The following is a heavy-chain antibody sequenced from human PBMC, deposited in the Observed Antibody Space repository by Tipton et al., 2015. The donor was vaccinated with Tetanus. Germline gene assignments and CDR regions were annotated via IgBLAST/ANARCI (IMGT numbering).Heavy chain of an antibody. Sequence: LSLTCTVSGGSLSSSHWAWIRQPPGKGLEWVASISSTSSYIYYADSVKGRFTIPRDNAKNSVYLQMSSLRGDDTAVYYCASGSTLDYWGQGALVSVSS. CDR3: ASGSTLDY. J-gene: IGHJ4*02. D-gene: IGHD6-25*01. CDR2: ISSTSSYI. CDR1: GGSLSSSH. V-gene: IGHV3-21*01.